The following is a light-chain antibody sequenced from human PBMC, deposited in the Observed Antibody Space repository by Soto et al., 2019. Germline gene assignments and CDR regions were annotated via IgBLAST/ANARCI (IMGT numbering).Light chain of an antibody. V-gene: IGKV1-27*01. CDR3: QKYDSGPWT. J-gene: IGKJ1*01. CDR2: AAS. CDR1: QGISNY. Sequence: DIQMTQSPTSLSASVRDRVTITCRASQGISNYLAWYQQKPGQVPKLLIYAASTLKSGVPSRFSGSGSGTDFTLTISSLQPEDVANYYCQKYDSGPWTFGQGTKVEIK.